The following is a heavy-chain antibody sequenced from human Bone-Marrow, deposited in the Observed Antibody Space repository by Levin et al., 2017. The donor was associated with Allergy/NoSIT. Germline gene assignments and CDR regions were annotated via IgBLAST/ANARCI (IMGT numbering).Heavy chain of an antibody. Sequence: WGSLRLSCAASGFTYSSCAMSWVRQAPGKGLQWVSGISASGRRTYYSDSVRGRFTISRDNSKNTLYLQMNSLRADDTALYYCAKGDYGEYLSWFDPWGQGTLVTVSS. CDR2: ISASGRRT. V-gene: IGHV3-23*01. CDR3: AKGDYGEYLSWFDP. J-gene: IGHJ5*02. D-gene: IGHD4-17*01. CDR1: GFTYSSCA.